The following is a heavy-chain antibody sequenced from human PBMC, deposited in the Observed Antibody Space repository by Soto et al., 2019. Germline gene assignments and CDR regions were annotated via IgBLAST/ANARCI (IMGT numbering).Heavy chain of an antibody. CDR2: IYHSGST. CDR3: ARAASEAVAGTSGMDV. CDR1: GGSISSSNW. Sequence: SETLSLTCAVSGGSISSSNWWSWVRQPPGKGLEWIGEIYHSGSTNYNPSLKSRVTISVDKSKNQFSLKLSSVTAADTAVYYCARAASEAVAGTSGMDVWGQGTTVTFSS. V-gene: IGHV4-4*02. D-gene: IGHD6-19*01. J-gene: IGHJ6*02.